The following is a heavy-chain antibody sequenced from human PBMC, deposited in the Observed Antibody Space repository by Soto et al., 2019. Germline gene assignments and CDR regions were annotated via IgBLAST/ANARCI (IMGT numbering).Heavy chain of an antibody. Sequence: EVQLVESGGGLVQPVGSLRLSCEASGFTFSNFGINWVRQAPGKGLEWVSHISSSSTTIYYAESVKGRFTISRDNAKNSLYLQMSSLRGEDTAVYYCATSFITTIGTTAWGQGTLVTVSS. CDR1: GFTFSNFG. CDR3: ATSFITTIGTTA. D-gene: IGHD1-1*01. V-gene: IGHV3-48*01. CDR2: ISSSSTTI. J-gene: IGHJ4*02.